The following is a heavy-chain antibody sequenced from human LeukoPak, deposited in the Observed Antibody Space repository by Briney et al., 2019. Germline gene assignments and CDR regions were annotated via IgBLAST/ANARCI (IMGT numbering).Heavy chain of an antibody. D-gene: IGHD3-22*01. V-gene: IGHV4-4*07. Sequence: SETLSLTCTVSGGPVYSYYWSWIRQTAGKGLEWIGRLYPGVSTDYNPSLKSRLIMSLDTSKKQVALKLSGVTAADTAVYYCARMKYYDSTGYTPGHYMDVWAKGPRSPSL. CDR3: ARMKYYDSTGYTPGHYMDV. J-gene: IGHJ6*03. CDR1: GGPVYSYY. CDR2: LYPGVST.